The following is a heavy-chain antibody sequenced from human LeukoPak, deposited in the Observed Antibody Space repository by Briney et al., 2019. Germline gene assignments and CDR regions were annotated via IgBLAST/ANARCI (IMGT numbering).Heavy chain of an antibody. CDR3: ARGKKACSSTSCYIRGGNWFDP. J-gene: IGHJ5*02. Sequence: GASVKVSCKASGYTLTSYYMHWVRQAPGQGLEWMGIINPSGGSTSYAQKFQGRVTMTRDTSTSTVYMELSSLRSEDTAVYYCARGKKACSSTSCYIRGGNWFDPWGQGTLVTVSS. D-gene: IGHD2-2*01. CDR2: INPSGGST. V-gene: IGHV1-46*01. CDR1: GYTLTSYY.